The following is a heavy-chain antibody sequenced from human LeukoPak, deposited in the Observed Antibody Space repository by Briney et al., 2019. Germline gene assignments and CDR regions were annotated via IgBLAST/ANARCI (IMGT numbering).Heavy chain of an antibody. CDR3: ARRSRYYYDSSGQDY. Sequence: KPSETLSLTCTVSGGSISSYYWSWIRQPPGKGLEWIGYIYYSGSTNYNPSLKSRVTISVDTSKNQFSLKLSSVTAADTAVYYCARRSRYYYDSSGQDYWGQGTLVTVSS. CDR1: GGSISSYY. J-gene: IGHJ4*02. D-gene: IGHD3-22*01. CDR2: IYYSGST. V-gene: IGHV4-59*12.